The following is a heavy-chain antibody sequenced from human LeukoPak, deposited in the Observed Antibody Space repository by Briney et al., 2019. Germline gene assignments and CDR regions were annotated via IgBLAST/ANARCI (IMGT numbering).Heavy chain of an antibody. Sequence: GGSLGLSCAASGFTFSSYEMNWVRQAPGKGLEWVSYISSSSSTIYYADSVKGRFTISRDNAKNSLYLQMNSLRAEDTAVYYCARVAMGYNYVLFFDYWGQGTLVTVSS. CDR3: ARVAMGYNYVLFFDY. J-gene: IGHJ4*02. CDR1: GFTFSSYE. CDR2: ISSSSSTI. D-gene: IGHD5-24*01. V-gene: IGHV3-48*01.